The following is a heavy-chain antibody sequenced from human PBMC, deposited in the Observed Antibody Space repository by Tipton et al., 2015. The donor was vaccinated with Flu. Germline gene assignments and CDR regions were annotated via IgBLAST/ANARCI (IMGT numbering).Heavy chain of an antibody. CDR1: GDSIGSPYY. CDR2: VHKTGYT. CDR3: VRRDYSNYVSEPKNWFDP. J-gene: IGHJ5*02. Sequence: LRLSCSVSGDSIGSPYYWGWIRQPPGKGLEWIGNVHKTGYTYLNPSLRSRVTISVDTSKNQFSLRVTSVTAADTAVYYCVRRDYSNYVSEPKNWFDPRGQGTLVTVSS. V-gene: IGHV4-38-2*01. D-gene: IGHD4-11*01.